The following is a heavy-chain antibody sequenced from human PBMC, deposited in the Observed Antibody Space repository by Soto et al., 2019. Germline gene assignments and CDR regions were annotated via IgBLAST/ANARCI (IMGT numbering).Heavy chain of an antibody. V-gene: IGHV3-23*01. CDR3: AKDHGSTAETTGAFLFDY. J-gene: IGHJ4*02. CDR1: GFTFSSYA. Sequence: EVQLLESGGGLVQPGGSLRLSCAASGFTFSSYAMSWVRQAPGKGLEWVSAISGSGGSTYYADSVKGRFTISRDNSKNTVYLQMNSLRAEDTAVYYCAKDHGSTAETTGAFLFDYWGQGTLVTVSS. D-gene: IGHD3-3*02. CDR2: ISGSGGST.